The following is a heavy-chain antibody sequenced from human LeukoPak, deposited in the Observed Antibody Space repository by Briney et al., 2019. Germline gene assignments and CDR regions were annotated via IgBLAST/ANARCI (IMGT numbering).Heavy chain of an antibody. CDR1: GFTFDDYA. Sequence: GGSLRLSCAASGFTFDDYAMHWVRQAPGKGLEWVSLISGDGGSTYYADSVKGRFTISRDNSKNSLYLQMNSLRTEDTALYYCAKDILYYDILTGNTLEGYFDYWGQGTLVTVSS. D-gene: IGHD3-9*01. CDR3: AKDILYYDILTGNTLEGYFDY. V-gene: IGHV3-43*02. J-gene: IGHJ4*02. CDR2: ISGDGGST.